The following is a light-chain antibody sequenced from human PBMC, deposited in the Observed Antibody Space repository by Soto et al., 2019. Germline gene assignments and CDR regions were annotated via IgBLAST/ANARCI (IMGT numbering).Light chain of an antibody. CDR1: GSDVGSYNL. J-gene: IGLJ1*01. V-gene: IGLV2-23*02. CDR3: CSYAGSSTYV. Sequence: QSALTQPASVSGSPGQAITISFPGNGSDVGSYNLVSWYQQHPGKAPKLMIYEVSKRPSGVSNRFSGSKSGNTASLTISGLQAEDEADYSCCSYAGSSTYVFGTGTNVTVL. CDR2: EVS.